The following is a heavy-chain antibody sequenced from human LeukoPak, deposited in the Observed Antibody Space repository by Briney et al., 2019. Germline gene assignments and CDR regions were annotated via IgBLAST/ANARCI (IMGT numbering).Heavy chain of an antibody. J-gene: IGHJ4*02. Sequence: GGSLRLSCAAYGFTFSTYWMTWVRQAPGKGLEWVANIKEDGSEKYYVDSVRGRFTISRDNAKNSLYLHMNSLRAEDTAVYYCARVHHSSSWGTDDCWGQGTLVTVSS. D-gene: IGHD6-13*01. CDR2: IKEDGSEK. CDR3: ARVHHSSSWGTDDC. V-gene: IGHV3-7*01. CDR1: GFTFSTYW.